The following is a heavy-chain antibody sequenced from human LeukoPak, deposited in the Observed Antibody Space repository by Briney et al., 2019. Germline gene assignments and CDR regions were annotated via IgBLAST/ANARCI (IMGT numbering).Heavy chain of an antibody. V-gene: IGHV3-48*03. CDR3: ARDPRGPDS. CDR2: ISPSGATI. CDR1: GXTFSRYE. J-gene: IGHJ4*02. Sequence: GGSLRLSCAVSGXTFSRYEMSWVRQAPGKGLEWISYISPSGATIYYVDSVKGRFIISRDNAKDSLYLQMNSLRVEDTAVYYCARDPRGPDSWGQGTLVTVSS.